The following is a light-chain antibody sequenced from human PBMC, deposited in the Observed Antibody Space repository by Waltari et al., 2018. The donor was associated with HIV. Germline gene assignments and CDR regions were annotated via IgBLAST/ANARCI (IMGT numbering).Light chain of an antibody. V-gene: IGKV4-1*01. Sequence: DIVMTQSPDSLPVSLGERATMNRKSRQSLLYSSNNKNYLAWYQQKPGQPPKLLIYWASTRESGVPDRFSGSGSGTDFTLTISSLQAEDVAVYYCQQYYITPYTFGQGTKLEIK. CDR3: QQYYITPYT. J-gene: IGKJ2*01. CDR2: WAS. CDR1: QSLLYSSNNKNY.